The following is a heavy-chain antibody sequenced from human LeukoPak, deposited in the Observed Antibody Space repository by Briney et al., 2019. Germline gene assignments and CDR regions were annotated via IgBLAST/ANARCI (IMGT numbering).Heavy chain of an antibody. V-gene: IGHV1-18*01. CDR3: ARKRVQFNWFDP. J-gene: IGHJ5*02. CDR1: GYTFTSYG. Sequence: ASVKVSCKASGYTFTSYGIIWVRQAPGQGLEWMGWISAYNGNTNYAQKLQGRVTMTTDTSTSTAYMELRSLRSDDTAVYYCARKRVQFNWFDPWGQGTLVTVSS. CDR2: ISAYNGNT. D-gene: IGHD3-10*01.